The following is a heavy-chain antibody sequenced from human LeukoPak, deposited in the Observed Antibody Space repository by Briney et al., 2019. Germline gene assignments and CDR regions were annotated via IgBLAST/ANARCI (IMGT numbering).Heavy chain of an antibody. V-gene: IGHV5-51*01. CDR1: GYTFTDYW. CDR2: IYPSDSDT. J-gene: IGHJ5*02. Sequence: GESLKISCKGSGYTFTDYWIAWVRQMPGKGLEWMGIIYPSDSDTRYSPSFQGQVTFSADKSINTAYLQWSSLRASDTAIYYCARQCCRGASPGFDPWGQGTLVIVSS. D-gene: IGHD3-10*01. CDR3: ARQCCRGASPGFDP.